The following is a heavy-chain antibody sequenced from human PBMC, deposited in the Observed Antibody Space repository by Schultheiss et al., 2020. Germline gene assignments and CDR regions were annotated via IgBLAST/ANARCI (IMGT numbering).Heavy chain of an antibody. CDR3: ARRGTIFGYVDP. J-gene: IGHJ5*02. CDR1: GFTFSSYS. CDR2: ISSSSSTI. V-gene: IGHV3-48*01. D-gene: IGHD3-3*01. Sequence: GGSLRLSCAASGFTFSSYSMNWVRQAPGKGLEWVSSISSSSSTIYYADSVKGRFTISRDNAKNSLYLQMNSLRAEDTAVYYCARRGTIFGYVDPWGQGTLVTVSS.